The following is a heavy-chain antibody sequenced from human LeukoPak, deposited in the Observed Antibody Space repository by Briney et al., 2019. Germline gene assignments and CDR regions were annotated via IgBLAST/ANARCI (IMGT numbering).Heavy chain of an antibody. V-gene: IGHV3-20*04. CDR3: ARDSESSGYYHDAFDI. J-gene: IGHJ3*02. D-gene: IGHD3-22*01. CDR2: INWNGGST. Sequence: GGSLRLSCAASGFTFDDYAMHWVRQAPGKGLEWVSGINWNGGSTGYADSVKGRFTISRDNAKNSLYLQMNSLRAEDTALYYCARDSESSGYYHDAFDIWGQGTMVTVSS. CDR1: GFTFDDYA.